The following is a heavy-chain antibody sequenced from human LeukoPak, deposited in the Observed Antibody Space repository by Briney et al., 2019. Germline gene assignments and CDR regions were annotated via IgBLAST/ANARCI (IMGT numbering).Heavy chain of an antibody. CDR2: MSYDGSNK. CDR3: ARPYYYGSGSYNYFYY. CDR1: GFTFSDYA. D-gene: IGHD3-10*01. J-gene: IGHJ4*02. Sequence: GGSLRLSCAASGFTFSDYAMHWVRQATGKGLEWVAVMSYDGSNKYYADSVKGRFTISRDNFKNTLYLQMNSLRPEDTAVYYCARPYYYGSGSYNYFYYWGQGTLVNVSS. V-gene: IGHV3-30-3*01.